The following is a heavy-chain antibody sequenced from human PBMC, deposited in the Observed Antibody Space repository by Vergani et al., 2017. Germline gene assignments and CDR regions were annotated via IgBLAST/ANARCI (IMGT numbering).Heavy chain of an antibody. J-gene: IGHJ4*02. V-gene: IGHV4-39*01. CDR1: NDSVSNTFYY. D-gene: IGHD3-16*02. Sequence: QVQLQESGPGLVKPSETLSLTCTVSNDSVSNTFYYWGWIRQTPGKGLEWIGSIYHSGSTYYNPSLKSRVTISVDTSKNQFSLKLSSVTAADTAVYYCARQTLRLGELSPFDYWGQGTLVTVSS. CDR2: IYHSGST. CDR3: ARQTLRLGELSPFDY.